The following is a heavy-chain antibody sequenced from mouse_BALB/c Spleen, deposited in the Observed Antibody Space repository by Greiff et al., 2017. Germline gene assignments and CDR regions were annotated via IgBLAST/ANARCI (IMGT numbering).Heavy chain of an antibody. V-gene: IGHV5-6*01. CDR3: ARHRQPYYFDY. CDR1: GFTFSSYG. CDR2: ISSGGSYT. D-gene: IGHD6-1*01. J-gene: IGHJ2*01. Sequence: VQLKESGGDLVKPGGSLKLSCAASGFTFSSYGMSWVRQTPDKRLEWVATISSGGSYTYYPDSVKGRFTISRDNAKNTLYLQMSSLKSEDTAMYYCARHRQPYYFDYWGQGTTLTVSS.